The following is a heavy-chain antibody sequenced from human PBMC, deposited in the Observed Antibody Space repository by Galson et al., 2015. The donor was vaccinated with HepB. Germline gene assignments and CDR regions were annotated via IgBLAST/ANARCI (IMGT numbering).Heavy chain of an antibody. CDR2: INHSGST. CDR3: ARESVVAASNWFDP. Sequence: TLSLTCAVYGGSFSGYYWSWIRQPPGKGLEWIGEINHSGSTNYNPSLKSRVTISVDTSKNQFSLKLSSVTAADTAVYYCARESVVAASNWFDPWGQGTLVTVSS. V-gene: IGHV4-34*01. CDR1: GGSFSGYY. D-gene: IGHD2-15*01. J-gene: IGHJ5*02.